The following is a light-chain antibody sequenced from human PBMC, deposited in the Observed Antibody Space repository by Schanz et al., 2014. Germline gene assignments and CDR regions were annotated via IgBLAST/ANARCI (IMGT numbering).Light chain of an antibody. CDR1: QSVSSSY. J-gene: IGKJ5*01. CDR2: ATS. CDR3: QQYGRSLSIT. V-gene: IGKV3-20*01. Sequence: EIVLTQSPGTLSLPPGERATLSCRASQSVSSSYLAWYQQKPGQAPSLLIYATSTRTTGIPDRFSGSGSGTDFTLIISRLEPEDFAVYYCQQYGRSLSITFGQGTRLEIK.